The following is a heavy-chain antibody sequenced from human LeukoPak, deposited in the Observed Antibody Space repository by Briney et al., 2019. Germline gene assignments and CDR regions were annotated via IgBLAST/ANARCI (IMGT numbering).Heavy chain of an antibody. CDR2: IFYSGST. J-gene: IGHJ4*02. CDR3: ASTLQGCDSSWYFDY. Sequence: SETLSLTCTVSGDSITSYYWSWIRQPPGKGLEWIGYIFYSGSTNYNPSLKSRVTISLDTSKSQFSLKLSSVTAADTAVYYCASTLQGCDSSWYFDYWGQGALVTVSS. V-gene: IGHV4-59*08. CDR1: GDSITSYY. D-gene: IGHD6-13*01.